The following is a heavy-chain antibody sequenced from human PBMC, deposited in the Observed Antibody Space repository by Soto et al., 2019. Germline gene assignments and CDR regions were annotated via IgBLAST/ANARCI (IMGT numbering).Heavy chain of an antibody. Sequence: QVQLVQSWPEVKKPGSSGKVSCKDSGGLFSSFAISWGRQAPGQGLEWVGGIIPVFGTTNYAEKFQDRVTITADESTNTAYMELSSLTSGDTAMYYCARGGGPYVWFNEFWCQGALVTVSS. CDR1: GGLFSSFA. V-gene: IGHV1-69*01. CDR3: ARGGGPYVWFNEF. J-gene: IGHJ4*02. D-gene: IGHD3-16*01. CDR2: IIPVFGTT.